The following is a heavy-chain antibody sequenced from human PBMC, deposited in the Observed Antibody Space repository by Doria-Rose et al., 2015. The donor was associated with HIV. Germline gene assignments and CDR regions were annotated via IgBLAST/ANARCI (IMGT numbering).Heavy chain of an antibody. CDR1: GASLSSPGMG. Sequence: SGPVLVKPTETLTLTCTVPGASLSSPGMGVSWIRQPPGQALEWLANIFSDDERSYKTSMKSRLTISRGTSKRQVVLTMPDMDPADTATYDCARRKISRWYLKYDFDFWVQGTLFIVPA. J-gene: IGHJ4*02. D-gene: IGHD6-13*01. V-gene: IGHV2-26*01. CDR3: ARRKISRWYLKYDFDF. CDR2: IFSDDER.